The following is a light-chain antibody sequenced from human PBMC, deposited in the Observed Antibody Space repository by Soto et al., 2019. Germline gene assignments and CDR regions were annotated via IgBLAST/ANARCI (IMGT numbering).Light chain of an antibody. CDR1: QSVGND. CDR3: QQRSNWPPLT. Sequence: EIVLTQSPDTLSLSRGERATLSCRASQSVGNDLAWYQQKPGQAPRLLIYDASSRATGIPARFSGSGSGTDFALTISSLEPEDFAAYYCQQRSNWPPLTFGGGTKVEIK. V-gene: IGKV3-11*01. CDR2: DAS. J-gene: IGKJ4*01.